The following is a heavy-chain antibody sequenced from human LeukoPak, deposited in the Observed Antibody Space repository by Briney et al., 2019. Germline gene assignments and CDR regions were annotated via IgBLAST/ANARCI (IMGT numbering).Heavy chain of an antibody. D-gene: IGHD1-26*01. CDR1: GFTFSDYW. CDR2: IKQDGSDK. J-gene: IGHJ5*02. Sequence: GGSLRLSCAASGFTFSDYWMSWVRQAPGKGPEWVANIKQDGSDKYYVDSVKGRFTISRDNAKNALYLQMNSLRAEDTAVYYCARGGRPTWFDPWGQGTLVTVSS. V-gene: IGHV3-7*04. CDR3: ARGGRPTWFDP.